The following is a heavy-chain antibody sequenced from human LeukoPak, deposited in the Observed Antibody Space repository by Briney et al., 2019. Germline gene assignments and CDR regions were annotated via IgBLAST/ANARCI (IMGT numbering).Heavy chain of an antibody. CDR2: IYYSGST. J-gene: IGHJ4*02. CDR3: ARQHRSHQPSEYYYDSSGQSGFDY. D-gene: IGHD3-22*01. Sequence: SETLSLTCTVSGGSISSYYWSWIRQPPGKGLEWIGYIYYSGSTNYNPSLKSRVTISVDTSKNQFSLKLSSVTAADTAVYYCARQHRSHQPSEYYYDSSGQSGFDYWGQGTLGTVSP. CDR1: GGSISSYY. V-gene: IGHV4-59*08.